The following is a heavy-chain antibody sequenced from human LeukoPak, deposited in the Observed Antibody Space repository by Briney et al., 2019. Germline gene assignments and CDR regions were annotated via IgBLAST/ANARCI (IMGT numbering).Heavy chain of an antibody. CDR2: ISAYNGNT. D-gene: IGHD6-19*01. CDR1: GYTFTSYG. CDR3: ARDKATVAGSLDY. V-gene: IGHV1-18*01. Sequence: GASVKVSCKASGYTFTSYGISWVRQAPGQGLEWMGWISAYNGNTNYAQKLQGRVTMTTDTSTSTAYVELRSLRSDDTAVYYCARDKATVAGSLDYWGQGTLVTVSS. J-gene: IGHJ4*02.